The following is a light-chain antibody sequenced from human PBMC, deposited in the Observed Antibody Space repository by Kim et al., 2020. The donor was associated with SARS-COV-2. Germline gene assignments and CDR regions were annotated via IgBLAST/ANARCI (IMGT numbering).Light chain of an antibody. J-gene: IGKJ4*01. CDR3: QQYDTLFT. Sequence: DIQMTQSPSSLSASVGDRVNITCQASHDISNYLNWYQQKPGKAPKLVIYDASNLERGVPSRFSGSGSETDFTFTISSLQPEDIATYYCQQYDTLFTFGGGTKVDIK. CDR1: HDISNY. CDR2: DAS. V-gene: IGKV1-33*01.